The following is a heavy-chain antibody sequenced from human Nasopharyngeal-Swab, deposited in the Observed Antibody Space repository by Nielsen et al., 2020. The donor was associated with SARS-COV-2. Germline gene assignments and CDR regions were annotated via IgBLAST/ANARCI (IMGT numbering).Heavy chain of an antibody. CDR2: ISYDGSNK. J-gene: IGHJ4*02. CDR3: ANRMPTVGATRYYCFDS. D-gene: IGHD1-26*01. CDR1: GFSFRSYG. V-gene: IGHV3-30*18. Sequence: GESLKISCAASGFSFRSYGMHWVRRAPGKGLAWVAVISYDGSNKDYADSVKGRFTISRDNSKNTLYLQMSSLRAEDTAVYYCANRMPTVGATRYYCFDSWGQGTLVTVSS.